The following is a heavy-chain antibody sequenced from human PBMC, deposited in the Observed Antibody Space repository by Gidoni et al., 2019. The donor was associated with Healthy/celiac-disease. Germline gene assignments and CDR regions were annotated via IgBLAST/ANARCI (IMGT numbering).Heavy chain of an antibody. CDR2: SSSSSSYI. CDR3: ARDLYSSSWYPYYYYGMDV. J-gene: IGHJ6*02. D-gene: IGHD6-13*01. CDR1: GFTFSSYS. Sequence: EVQLVESGGGVVKPGGSLRLSCAASGFTFSSYSMHWVRQAPGKGLEWVSSSSSSSSYIDYADSVKGRFTISRDNAKNSLYLQKNSLRAEDTAVYYCARDLYSSSWYPYYYYGMDVWGQGTTVTVSS. V-gene: IGHV3-21*01.